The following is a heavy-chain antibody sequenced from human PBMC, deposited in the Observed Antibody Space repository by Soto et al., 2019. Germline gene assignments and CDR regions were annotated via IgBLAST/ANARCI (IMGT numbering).Heavy chain of an antibody. CDR2: IKQDGSEE. CDR1: GFTFSSYW. Sequence: EVQLVESGGGLVQPGGSLRLSCVDSGFTFSSYWMSWVRQAPVKGLEWVGNIKQDGSEENYVDSLKGRFTISRDNAKNSMYLKMNRRRAEDTAVYYCARIAATGRGWDVWGQGTTGVVSS. V-gene: IGHV3-7*01. D-gene: IGHD6-13*01. CDR3: ARIAATGRGWDV. J-gene: IGHJ6*02.